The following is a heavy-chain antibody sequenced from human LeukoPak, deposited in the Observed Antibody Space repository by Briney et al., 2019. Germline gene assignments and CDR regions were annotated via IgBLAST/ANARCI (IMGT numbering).Heavy chain of an antibody. CDR1: GFPFSGYG. Sequence: PGGSLRLSCAASGFPFSGYGMHWVRQAPGKGLEWVAVAYGDGSSQYYADSVKGRFTISRDNSKNTLYLQMNSLRAEDTAVYYCAKEIYSDSSAYVDYWGQGTLVTVSS. CDR3: AKEIYSDSSAYVDY. V-gene: IGHV3-30*02. J-gene: IGHJ4*02. CDR2: AYGDGSSQ. D-gene: IGHD3-22*01.